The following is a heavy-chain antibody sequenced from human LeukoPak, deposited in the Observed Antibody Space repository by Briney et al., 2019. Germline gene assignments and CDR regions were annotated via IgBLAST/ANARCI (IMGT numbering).Heavy chain of an antibody. Sequence: GGSLRLSCAASGFTFSSYSMNWVRQAPGKGLEWVSSISSSSSYIYYADSVKGRFTISRDNAKYTLFLQMNNLGAEDTAVYYCAKDRGAPDFYYYYYGMDVWGQGTTVTVSS. D-gene: IGHD1-14*01. J-gene: IGHJ6*02. CDR2: ISSSSSYI. CDR3: AKDRGAPDFYYYYYGMDV. V-gene: IGHV3-21*01. CDR1: GFTFSSYS.